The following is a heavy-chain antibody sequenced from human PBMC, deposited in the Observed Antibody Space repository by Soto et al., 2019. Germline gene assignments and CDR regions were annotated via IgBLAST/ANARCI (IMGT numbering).Heavy chain of an antibody. J-gene: IGHJ5*02. Sequence: EEQLVESGGGLVQPGGSLRLSCAASGFTFSDYEINWVRQAPGKGLEWVSYISSSGNTMYYADSVKGRFTISRDNSKKSLYLQMNSLRADDTALYYCARSTVNWFDPWGQGTLVTVSS. V-gene: IGHV3-48*03. D-gene: IGHD4-4*01. CDR2: ISSSGNTM. CDR1: GFTFSDYE. CDR3: ARSTVNWFDP.